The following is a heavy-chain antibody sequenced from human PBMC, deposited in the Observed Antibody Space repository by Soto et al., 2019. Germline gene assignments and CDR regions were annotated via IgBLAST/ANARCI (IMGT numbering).Heavy chain of an antibody. CDR3: AKGEYQLLLRSQDYYYYGMDV. Sequence: PGGSLRLSCAASGFTFSSYAMSWVRQAPGKGLEWVSAISGSGGSTYYADSVKGRFTISRDNSKNTLYLQMNSLRAEDTAVYYCAKGEYQLLLRSQDYYYYGMDVWGQGTTVTGSS. CDR2: ISGSGGST. V-gene: IGHV3-23*01. J-gene: IGHJ6*02. D-gene: IGHD2-2*01. CDR1: GFTFSSYA.